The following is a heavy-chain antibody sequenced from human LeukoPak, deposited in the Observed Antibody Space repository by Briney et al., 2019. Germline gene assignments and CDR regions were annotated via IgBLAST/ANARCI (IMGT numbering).Heavy chain of an antibody. V-gene: IGHV4-59*01. J-gene: IGHJ5*02. D-gene: IGHD1-1*01. CDR2: VFHSGLT. Sequence: SETLSLTCNVSGDSMRGYFWSWIRQAPGKGLEWIGYVFHSGLTAYNPSLKSRVTILLDTSRSQFSLSLRSMTPADAAVYFCSTGPQRFDTWGQGIRVTVTS. CDR3: STGPQRFDT. CDR1: GDSMRGYF.